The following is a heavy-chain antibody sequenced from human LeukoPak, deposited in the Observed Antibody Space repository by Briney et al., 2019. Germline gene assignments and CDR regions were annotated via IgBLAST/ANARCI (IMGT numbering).Heavy chain of an antibody. CDR3: TRGSIAYYYMDV. D-gene: IGHD3-22*01. CDR2: IYYSGST. V-gene: IGHV4-59*01. CDR1: DGSINGYY. Sequence: SETLSLTCTVSDGSINGYYWSWIRQSPGKGLESLGYIYYSGSTNYNPSLKSRVTISVDTSKNQFSLKLSSVTAADTAVYYCTRGSIAYYYMDVWGKGTTVTISS. J-gene: IGHJ6*03.